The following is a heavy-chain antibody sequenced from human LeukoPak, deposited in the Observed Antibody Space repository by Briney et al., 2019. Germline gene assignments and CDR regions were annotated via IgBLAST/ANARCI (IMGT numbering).Heavy chain of an antibody. D-gene: IGHD3-16*01. CDR2: ISSSGSTI. CDR3: ARTGDYALKD. Sequence: PGGSLRLSCAASGITFSDCYMSWIRQAPGKGLEWVSYISSSGSTIDYADSVKGRFTISRDSAKNSLYLQMESLRAEDTAVYYRARTGDYALKDWGQGTLVTVSS. J-gene: IGHJ4*02. CDR1: GITFSDCY. V-gene: IGHV3-11*01.